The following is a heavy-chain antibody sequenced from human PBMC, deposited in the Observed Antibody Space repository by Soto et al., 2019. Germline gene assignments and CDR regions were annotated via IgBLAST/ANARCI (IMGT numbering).Heavy chain of an antibody. CDR3: AAGGRDSGYNYYYYYVMDV. D-gene: IGHD5-12*01. V-gene: IGHV1-58*01. CDR2: IVVGSGNT. CDR1: GFTFTSSA. J-gene: IGHJ6*02. Sequence: ASVKVSCKASGFTFTSSAVQWVRQARGQRLEWIGWIVVGSGNTNYAQKFQERVTITRDMSTSTAYMELSSLRSEDTAVYYCAAGGRDSGYNYYYYYVMDVWGQGTTVTVSS.